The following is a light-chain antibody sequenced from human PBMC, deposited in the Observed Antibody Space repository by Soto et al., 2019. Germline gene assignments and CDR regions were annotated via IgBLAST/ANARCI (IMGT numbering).Light chain of an antibody. J-gene: IGKJ5*01. CDR3: QQRSNWIT. Sequence: EIVLTQSPATLSLSPGERATLSCRASQSVSSYLAWYQQKPDQAPRLLIYDASNRATGIPARFSGSGSGTDFTLIISSLEPEDFAVYYCQQRSNWITFGQGTRLEIK. V-gene: IGKV3-11*01. CDR2: DAS. CDR1: QSVSSY.